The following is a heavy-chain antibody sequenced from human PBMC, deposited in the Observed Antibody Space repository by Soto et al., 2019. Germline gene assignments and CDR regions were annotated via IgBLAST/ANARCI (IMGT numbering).Heavy chain of an antibody. CDR1: GYSFAGYW. D-gene: IGHD3-22*01. CDR3: ARQIYDSDTGPNFQYYFDS. Sequence: GESLKISCKGSGYSFAGYWITWVRQKPGKGLGWMGRIDPSDSQTYYSPSFRGHVTISVTKSITTVFLQWSSLGASDTAMYYCARQIYDSDTGPNFQYYFDSWGQGTPVTVSS. V-gene: IGHV5-10-1*01. J-gene: IGHJ4*02. CDR2: IDPSDSQT.